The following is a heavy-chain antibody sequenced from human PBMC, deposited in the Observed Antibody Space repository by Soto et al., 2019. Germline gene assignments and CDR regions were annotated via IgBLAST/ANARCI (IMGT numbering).Heavy chain of an antibody. CDR3: ERDGIAAAGTQAFDI. V-gene: IGHV1-18*04. D-gene: IGHD6-13*01. CDR2: ISAYNGNT. J-gene: IGHJ3*02. CDR1: GYPFTSYG. Sequence: XSVKVSCNASGYPFTSYGISWVRQAPGQGLEWMGWISAYNGNTNYAQKLQGRVTMTTDTSTSTAYMELRSLRSDDTAVYYCERDGIAAAGTQAFDIWGQGTMVTVSS.